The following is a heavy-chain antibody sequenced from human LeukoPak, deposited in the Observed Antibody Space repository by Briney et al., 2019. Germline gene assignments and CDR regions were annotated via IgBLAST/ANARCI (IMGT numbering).Heavy chain of an antibody. V-gene: IGHV4-34*01. CDR2: INHSGST. D-gene: IGHD2-2*01. CDR3: AREVVVPAASNAFDI. J-gene: IGHJ3*02. Sequence: SETLSLTCAVYGGSFSGYYWNWIRQPPGKGLEWIGEINHSGSTNYNPSLKSRVTISVDTSKNQFSLKLSSVTAADTAVYYCAREVVVPAASNAFDIWGQGTMVTVSS. CDR1: GGSFSGYY.